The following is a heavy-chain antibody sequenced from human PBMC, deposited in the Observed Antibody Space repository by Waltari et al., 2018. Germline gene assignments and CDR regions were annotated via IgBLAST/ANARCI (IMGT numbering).Heavy chain of an antibody. Sequence: EVQLVESGGGLVQPGRSLRLSCAASGFTFDDYAMHWVRQAPGKGREWVSGISWNSGSIGYADSVKGRFTISRDNAKNSLYLQMNSLRAEDTALYYCAKDIGLYSYYFDYWGQGTLVTVSS. D-gene: IGHD2-15*01. J-gene: IGHJ4*02. CDR2: ISWNSGSI. V-gene: IGHV3-9*01. CDR3: AKDIGLYSYYFDY. CDR1: GFTFDDYA.